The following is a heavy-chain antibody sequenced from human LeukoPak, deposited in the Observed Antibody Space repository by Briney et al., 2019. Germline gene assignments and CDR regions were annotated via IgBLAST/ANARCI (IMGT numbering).Heavy chain of an antibody. CDR1: GYIFANYG. D-gene: IGHD3-10*01. CDR3: AREPISSGTYYPRSDY. CDR2: INTYNGNT. J-gene: IGHJ4*02. Sequence: ASVKVSCKASGYIFANYGFAWVRQAPGQGLEWMGWINTYNGNTKYPQKLQGRVTVTTDTSTSTAYMELRSLASDDTAVYYCAREPISSGTYYPRSDYWGQGTLVTVSS. V-gene: IGHV1-18*01.